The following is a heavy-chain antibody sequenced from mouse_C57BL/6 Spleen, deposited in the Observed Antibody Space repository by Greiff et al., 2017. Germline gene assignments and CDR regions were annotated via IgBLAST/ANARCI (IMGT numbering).Heavy chain of an antibody. D-gene: IGHD1-1*02. V-gene: IGHV1-62-2*01. CDR1: GYTFTEYT. CDR3: ARHIWPKGEFDY. CDR2: FYPGSGSI. Sequence: VQGVESGAELVKPGASVKLSCKASGYTFTEYTIHWVKQRSGQGLEWIGWFYPGSGSIKYNEKFKDKATLTADKSSSTVYMELSRLTSEDSAVYFCARHIWPKGEFDYWGQGTTLTVSS. J-gene: IGHJ2*01.